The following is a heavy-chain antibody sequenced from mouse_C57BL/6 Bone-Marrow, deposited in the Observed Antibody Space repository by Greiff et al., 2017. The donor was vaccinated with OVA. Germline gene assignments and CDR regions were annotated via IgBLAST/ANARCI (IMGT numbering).Heavy chain of an antibody. CDR3: ALRLFAY. J-gene: IGHJ3*01. D-gene: IGHD1-1*01. CDR1: GYTFTGYW. CDR2: ILPGRGST. V-gene: IGHV1-9*01. Sequence: QVQLQQSGAELMKPGASVKLSCKATGYTFTGYWIEWVKQRPGHGLEWIGAILPGRGSTNYNEKFTGKATFTADTSSNTAYRQLSSLTTEDAAIYYCALRLFAYWGQGTLVTVSA.